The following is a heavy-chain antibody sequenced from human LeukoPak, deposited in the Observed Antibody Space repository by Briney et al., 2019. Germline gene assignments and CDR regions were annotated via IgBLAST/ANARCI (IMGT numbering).Heavy chain of an antibody. CDR1: GFTVSNKS. J-gene: IGHJ3*02. CDR3: ARDRYDSSGYYWVDAFDI. Sequence: PGGSLRLSCAASGFTVSNKSMNWVRQAPGKGLEWVSVIYSGGSTYYADSVKGRFTISRDNSKNTLYLQMNSLRAEDTAVYYCARDRYDSSGYYWVDAFDIWGQGTMVTVSS. D-gene: IGHD3-22*01. V-gene: IGHV3-66*01. CDR2: IYSGGST.